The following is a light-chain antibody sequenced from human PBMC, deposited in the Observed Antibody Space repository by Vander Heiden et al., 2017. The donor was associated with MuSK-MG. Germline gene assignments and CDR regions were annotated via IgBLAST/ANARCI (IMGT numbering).Light chain of an antibody. V-gene: IGKV1-5*03. CDR1: QSISSW. CDR3: QQYNSYSLWT. CDR2: KAS. J-gene: IGKJ1*01. Sequence: DIQMTQSPSTLSASVGDRVTVTCRARQSISSWLAWYQQRPGKAPKLLIYKASSLESGVPSTFSSRGSGTKFTLTISSLQPDDFATYYCQQYNSYSLWTFGQGTKVEIK.